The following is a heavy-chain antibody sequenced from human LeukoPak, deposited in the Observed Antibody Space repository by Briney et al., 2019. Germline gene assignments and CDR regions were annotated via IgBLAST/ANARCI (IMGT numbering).Heavy chain of an antibody. J-gene: IGHJ6*03. D-gene: IGHD2-2*01. CDR1: GDSVSSNSAT. CDR2: TYYRSKWYN. V-gene: IGHV6-1*01. Sequence: SQTLSLTCAISGDSVSSNSATWNWIRQSPSRGLEWLGRTYYRSKWYNDYAVSVKSRITINPDTSTDQFSLHLKSVTLEDTAVYYCARGTKILPVVVPTDYHYYYIDVWAKGTTVTISS. CDR3: ARGTKILPVVVPTDYHYYYIDV.